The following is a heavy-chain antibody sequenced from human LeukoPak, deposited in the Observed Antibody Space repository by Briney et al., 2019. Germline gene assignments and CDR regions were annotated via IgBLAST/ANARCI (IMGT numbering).Heavy chain of an antibody. V-gene: IGHV1-2*02. Sequence: ASVKVSCKASGYTFIDYSMHWVRQAPGQGIEWMGWINPNSGDTDYAQKFQGRVTMTRDTSISTAYLEVSRLTSDDTAVYFCARDAIAAAGAGAWGQGTLVTVSS. D-gene: IGHD6-13*01. CDR1: GYTFIDYS. CDR2: INPNSGDT. J-gene: IGHJ4*02. CDR3: ARDAIAAAGAGA.